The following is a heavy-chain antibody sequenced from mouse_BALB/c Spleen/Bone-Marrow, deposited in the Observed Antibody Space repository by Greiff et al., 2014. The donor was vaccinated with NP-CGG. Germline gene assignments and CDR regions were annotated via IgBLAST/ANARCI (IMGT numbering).Heavy chain of an antibody. CDR3: TRSNYGYWYFDV. V-gene: IGHV1S81*02. CDR1: GYSFTRYY. CDR2: INPSNGGT. Sequence: VQGVESGAELVKPGASVKLSCKASGYSFTRYYMYWVKQRPGQGLEWIGEINPSNGGTNFNEKFKSKATLTVDKSSSTAYMQFSSLTSEDSAAYYCTRSNYGYWYFDVGGAGTTVTVSS. D-gene: IGHD1-1*01. J-gene: IGHJ1*01.